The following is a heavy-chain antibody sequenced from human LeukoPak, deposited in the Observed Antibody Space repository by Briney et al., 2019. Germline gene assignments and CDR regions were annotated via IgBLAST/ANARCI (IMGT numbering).Heavy chain of an antibody. V-gene: IGHV1-18*01. CDR1: GYTFTSYG. J-gene: IGHJ4*02. CDR3: ARDPGLGEEMATRAGDNYFDY. CDR2: ISAYNGNT. Sequence: GASVKVSCKASGYTFTSYGISWVRQAPGQGLEWMGWISAYNGNTNYAQKLQGRVTMTTDTSTSTAYMELRSLRSDDTAVYYCARDPGLGEEMATRAGDNYFDYWGQGTLVTVSS. D-gene: IGHD5-24*01.